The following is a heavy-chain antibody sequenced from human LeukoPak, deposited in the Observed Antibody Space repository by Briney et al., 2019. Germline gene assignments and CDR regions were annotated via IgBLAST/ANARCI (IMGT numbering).Heavy chain of an antibody. V-gene: IGHV3-48*03. Sequence: GGSLRLSCAASGFTFSSYEMTWVRQAPGKGLDRVSYISSSGTTIYYADSVKGRFTISRDNSKNSLYLQMNSLRAEDTAVYYCARLYSSNWKNYWGQGTLVTVSS. CDR1: GFTFSSYE. D-gene: IGHD6-13*01. CDR2: ISSSGTTI. J-gene: IGHJ4*02. CDR3: ARLYSSNWKNY.